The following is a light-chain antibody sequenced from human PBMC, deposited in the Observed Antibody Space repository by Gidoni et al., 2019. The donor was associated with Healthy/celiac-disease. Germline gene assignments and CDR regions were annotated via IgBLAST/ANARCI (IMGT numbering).Light chain of an antibody. J-gene: IGLJ2*01. Sequence: QSALTQPPPASGSPGQSVTISCTGTSSDVGGYNYVSWYQQHPGKAPKLMIYEVSKRPSGVPDRFSGSKSGNTASLTVSGLQAEDEDDYYCSSYAGSNNGVFGGGTKLTVL. CDR2: EVS. V-gene: IGLV2-8*01. CDR1: SSDVGGYNY. CDR3: SSYAGSNNGV.